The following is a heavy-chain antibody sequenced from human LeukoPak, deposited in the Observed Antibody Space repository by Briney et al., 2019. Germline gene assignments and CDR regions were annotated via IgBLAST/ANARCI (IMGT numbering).Heavy chain of an antibody. Sequence: SQILSLTCAISGDSVSRDTAAWNWIRQSPSRGLEWLGRTYYRSKWYNDYAVSVKSRININPDTSKNQFSLQLSSVTPDDTAVYYCARGVGAPDYWGQGALVTVSS. CDR2: TYYRSKWYN. CDR3: ARGVGAPDY. J-gene: IGHJ4*02. V-gene: IGHV6-1*01. D-gene: IGHD1-26*01. CDR1: GDSVSRDTAA.